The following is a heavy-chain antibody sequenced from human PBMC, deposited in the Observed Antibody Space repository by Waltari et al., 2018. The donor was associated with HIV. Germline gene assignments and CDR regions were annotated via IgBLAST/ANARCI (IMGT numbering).Heavy chain of an antibody. CDR3: TRSSKLDY. CDR1: GFSFGDFV. J-gene: IGHJ4*02. V-gene: IGHV3-49*03. D-gene: IGHD4-4*01. CDR2: IRSRTYGGAT. Sequence: EVQLVEFGGGLVQPGRSLRLSCTGFGFSFGDFVISWFRQAPGKGLEWVGLIRSRTYGGATEYAASGKGRFTISRDDLKSVAYLQMNSLKTEDTAVYYCTRSSKLDYWGQGTLVTVSS.